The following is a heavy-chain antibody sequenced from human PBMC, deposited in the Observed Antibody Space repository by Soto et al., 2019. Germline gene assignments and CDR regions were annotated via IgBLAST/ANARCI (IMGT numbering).Heavy chain of an antibody. D-gene: IGHD1-1*01. CDR2: ISAQNGNT. V-gene: IGHV1-18*01. CDR3: ARGRYGDY. Sequence: QVHLVPSGAEVKKPGASVKVSCKGSGYAFTTYGITWVRQAPGQGLEWMGWISAQNGNTNYAQKRQVRVTVTRDTSTSTAYMALRSLRSDDTAVYYCARGRYGDYWGQGALVTVSS. CDR1: GYAFTTYG. J-gene: IGHJ4*02.